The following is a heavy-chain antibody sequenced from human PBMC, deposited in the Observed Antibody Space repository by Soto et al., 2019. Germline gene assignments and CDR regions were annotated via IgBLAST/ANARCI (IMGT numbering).Heavy chain of an antibody. V-gene: IGHV2-5*01. CDR2: VFWNDDK. D-gene: IGHD2-21*01. J-gene: IGHJ4*02. CDR3: ARAYTYDFDH. CDR1: GFSFGVSGVG. Sequence: QITLKESGPTLVKPTQTLTLTCTFSGFSFGVSGVGVGWIRQPPGRALEWLGLVFWNDDKRYSPSLESRLTLTKDTSNNQVVLTVTNWDPGDTGTYYCARAYTYDFDHWGQGTLVTVSS.